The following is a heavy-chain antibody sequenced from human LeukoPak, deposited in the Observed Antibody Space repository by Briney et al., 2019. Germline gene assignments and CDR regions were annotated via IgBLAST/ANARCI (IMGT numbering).Heavy chain of an antibody. CDR1: GFTFSSYA. CDR3: ARDPHGIAVAGRGDY. D-gene: IGHD6-19*01. CDR2: ISYDGSNK. J-gene: IGHJ4*02. Sequence: PGGSLRLSCAASGFTFSSYAMHWVRQAPGKGLEWVAVISYDGSNKYYADSVEGRFTISRDNSKNTLYLQMNSLRAEDTAVYYCARDPHGIAVAGRGDYWGQGTLVTVSS. V-gene: IGHV3-30*04.